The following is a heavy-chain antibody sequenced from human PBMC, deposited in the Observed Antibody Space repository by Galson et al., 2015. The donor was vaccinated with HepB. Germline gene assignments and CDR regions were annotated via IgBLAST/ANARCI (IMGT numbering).Heavy chain of an antibody. D-gene: IGHD1-26*01. J-gene: IGHJ3*02. Sequence: SLRLSCAASGFTFSSYGMHWVRQAPGKGLEWVAVISYDGSNKYYADSVKGRFTISRDNSKNTLYLQMNSLRAEDTAVYYCAKDSRGGSYPNAFDIWGQGTMVTVSS. CDR1: GFTFSSYG. CDR3: AKDSRGGSYPNAFDI. V-gene: IGHV3-30*18. CDR2: ISYDGSNK.